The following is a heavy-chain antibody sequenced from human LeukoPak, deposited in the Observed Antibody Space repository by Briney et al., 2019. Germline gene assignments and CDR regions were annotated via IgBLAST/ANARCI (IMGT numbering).Heavy chain of an antibody. J-gene: IGHJ4*02. CDR2: IIPIFGTA. CDR1: GGTFSSYA. Sequence: SVKVSCKASGGTFSSYAISWVRQAPGQGHEWMGGIIPIFGTANYAQKFQGRVTITADESTSTAYMELSSLRSEDTAVYYCARAEGYYDFWSGYWDYWGQGTLVTVSS. V-gene: IGHV1-69*13. D-gene: IGHD3-3*01. CDR3: ARAEGYYDFWSGYWDY.